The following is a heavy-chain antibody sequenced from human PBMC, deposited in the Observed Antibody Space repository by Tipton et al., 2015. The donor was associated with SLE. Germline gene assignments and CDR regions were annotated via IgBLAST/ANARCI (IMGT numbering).Heavy chain of an antibody. Sequence: QLVQSGGEVKRPGASVKVSCKASGYTFSGYGISWVRQAPGQGLEWMGWISAYNGKTNYAHKLQDRVTMTTDTSTSTVYMELRSLRSNDTGVYYCARDRLYFDFWSASHTHIENLYFDLWGRGTLVSVSS. CDR3: ARDRLYFDFWSASHTHIENLYFDL. J-gene: IGHJ2*01. D-gene: IGHD3-3*01. CDR2: ISAYNGKT. V-gene: IGHV1-18*01. CDR1: GYTFSGYG.